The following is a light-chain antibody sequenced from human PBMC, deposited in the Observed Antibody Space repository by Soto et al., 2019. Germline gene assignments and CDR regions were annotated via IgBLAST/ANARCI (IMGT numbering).Light chain of an antibody. CDR1: QSISSW. CDR3: QHYNSYST. Sequence: DIQMTPSPSTLSASVGDRVTITCRASQSISSWLAWYQQKPGKAPKLLIYKASSLESGVPSRFSGSGSGTEFTLTISSLQPDDFATYYCQHYNSYSTFGQGTKVDIK. CDR2: KAS. V-gene: IGKV1-5*03. J-gene: IGKJ1*01.